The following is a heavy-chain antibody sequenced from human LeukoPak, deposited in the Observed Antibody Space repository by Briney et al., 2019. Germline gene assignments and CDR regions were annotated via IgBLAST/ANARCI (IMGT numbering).Heavy chain of an antibody. CDR1: GFTFSSYG. J-gene: IGHJ6*04. CDR2: ISSSSSYI. V-gene: IGHV3-21*01. Sequence: GGSLRLSCAASGFTFSSYGMSWVRQAPGKGREWVSAISSSSSYIYYADSVKGRLTISRDNAKNSLYLQMNSLRAEDTAVYYCARDVRYHWGDVWGKGTTVTVSS. CDR3: ARDVRYHWGDV. D-gene: IGHD1-1*01.